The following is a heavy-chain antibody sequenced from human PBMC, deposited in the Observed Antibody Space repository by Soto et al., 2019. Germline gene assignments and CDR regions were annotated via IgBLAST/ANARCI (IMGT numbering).Heavy chain of an antibody. Sequence: SETLSLTCTVSGGSISSSSYYWGWIRQPPGKGLEWIGSIYYSGSTYYNPSLKSRVTISVDTSKNQFSLKLSSVTAADTAVYYCASITLYPPITVGSHWGQGTLVTVSS. J-gene: IGHJ4*02. CDR3: ASITLYPPITVGSH. V-gene: IGHV4-39*01. CDR1: GGSISSSSYY. CDR2: IYYSGST. D-gene: IGHD3-16*01.